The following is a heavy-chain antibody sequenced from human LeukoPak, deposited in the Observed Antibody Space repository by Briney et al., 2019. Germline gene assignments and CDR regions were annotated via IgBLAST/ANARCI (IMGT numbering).Heavy chain of an antibody. D-gene: IGHD2-15*01. Sequence: GGSLRLSCAASGFTFSSYAMSWVRQAPGKGLEWVSAISGSGGSTYYADSVKGRFTISRDNSKNTLYLQMNSLRAEDTAVYYCAKDPRTSDCSGGSCYLDYWGQGTLVTVSS. CDR1: GFTFSSYA. CDR2: ISGSGGST. J-gene: IGHJ4*02. V-gene: IGHV3-23*01. CDR3: AKDPRTSDCSGGSCYLDY.